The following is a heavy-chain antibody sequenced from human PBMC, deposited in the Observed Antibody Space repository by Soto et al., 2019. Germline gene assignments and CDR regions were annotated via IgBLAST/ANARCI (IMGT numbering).Heavy chain of an antibody. Sequence: RLSCAASGFTFSNAWMSWVRQAPGKGLEWVGRIKSKTDGGTTDYAAPVKGRFTISRDDSKNTLYLQMNSLKTEDTAVYYCTTDPKPGIAVAGTGWFDPWGQGTLVTVSS. V-gene: IGHV3-15*01. D-gene: IGHD6-19*01. CDR2: IKSKTDGGTT. J-gene: IGHJ5*02. CDR1: GFTFSNAW. CDR3: TTDPKPGIAVAGTGWFDP.